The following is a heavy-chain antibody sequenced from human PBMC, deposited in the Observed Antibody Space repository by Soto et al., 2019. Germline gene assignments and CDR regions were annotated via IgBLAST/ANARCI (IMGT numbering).Heavy chain of an antibody. D-gene: IGHD6-13*01. J-gene: IGHJ4*02. CDR1: AYTFTSYD. Sequence: ASVKVSCKAAAYTFTSYDINWVRQATGQDFEWMGWMNPNNGNTAYAQKFQGRVTMTRDTSTSTAYMELRSLRSDDTAVYYCARDGGYSSDYWGQGTLVTVSS. CDR3: ARDGGYSSDY. V-gene: IGHV1-8*01. CDR2: MNPNNGNT.